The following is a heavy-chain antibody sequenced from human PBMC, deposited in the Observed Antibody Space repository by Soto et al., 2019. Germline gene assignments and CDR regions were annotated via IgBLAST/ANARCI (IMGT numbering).Heavy chain of an antibody. CDR1: GGSISSYY. D-gene: IGHD4-4*01. CDR3: ARDGYSNYAERSYYYYGMDV. J-gene: IGHJ6*02. V-gene: IGHV4-4*07. Sequence: SETLSLTCPVPGGSISSYYWSWIRQPAGNGLDGIGRIYTSGSTNYNPSLKSRVTMSVDTSKNQFSLKLSSVTAADTAVYYCARDGYSNYAERSYYYYGMDVWGQGTTVTVS. CDR2: IYTSGST.